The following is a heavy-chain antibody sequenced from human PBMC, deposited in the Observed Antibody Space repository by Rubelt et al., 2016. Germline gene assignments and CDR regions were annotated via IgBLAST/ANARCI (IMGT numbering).Heavy chain of an antibody. V-gene: IGHV4-59*12. CDR3: ARMSLADARWYFDH. Sequence: QMQLEESGPGLVKPSETLSLTCTVSGDSISSYYWSWIRQPPGRGLEWIGSISYGGITYFNSSLQSRVITSFDTSRDQFSLSLTSVTAPDTAVYHCARMSLADARWYFDHWGRGTPVTVSP. J-gene: IGHJ2*01. CDR1: GDSISSYY. CDR2: ISYGGIT.